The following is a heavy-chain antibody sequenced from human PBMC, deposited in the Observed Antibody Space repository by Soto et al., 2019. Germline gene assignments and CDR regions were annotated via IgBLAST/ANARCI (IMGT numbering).Heavy chain of an antibody. J-gene: IGHJ5*02. Sequence: GASVKVSCKASGGTFSSYAISWVRQAPGQGLEWMGGIIPIFGTANYAQKSQGRVTITADESTSTAYMELSSLRSEDTAVYYCARTFIAGIAAAGIWFDPWGQGTLVTVSS. CDR2: IIPIFGTA. CDR3: ARTFIAGIAAAGIWFDP. V-gene: IGHV1-69*13. CDR1: GGTFSSYA. D-gene: IGHD6-13*01.